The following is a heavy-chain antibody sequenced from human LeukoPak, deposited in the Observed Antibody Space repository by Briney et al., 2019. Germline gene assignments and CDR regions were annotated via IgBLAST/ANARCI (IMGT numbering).Heavy chain of an antibody. CDR3: ASFPAIAVAGLIDY. CDR1: GGSISCSSYY. CDR2: IYYSGST. V-gene: IGHV4-39*01. J-gene: IGHJ4*02. Sequence: SETLSLTCTVSGGSISCSSYYWGWIRQPPGKGLEWIGSIYYSGSTYYNPSLKSRVTISVDTSKNQFSLKLSSVTAADTAVYYCASFPAIAVAGLIDYWGQGTLVTVSS. D-gene: IGHD6-19*01.